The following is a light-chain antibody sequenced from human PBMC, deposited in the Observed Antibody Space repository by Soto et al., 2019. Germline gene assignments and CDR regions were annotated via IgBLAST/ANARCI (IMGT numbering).Light chain of an antibody. Sequence: DIQMTQSPSSVSASVGDRVTIACRASQDISSWLAWYQQKPGKATKLLIYAASSLQSGVPSRFSGSGSGTHFTLTISSLQPEDFATYYCQQANSFPYTFGQGTKLEIK. CDR1: QDISSW. CDR3: QQANSFPYT. V-gene: IGKV1-12*01. J-gene: IGKJ2*01. CDR2: AAS.